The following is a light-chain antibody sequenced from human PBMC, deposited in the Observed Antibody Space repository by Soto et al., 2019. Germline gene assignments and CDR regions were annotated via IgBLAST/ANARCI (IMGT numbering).Light chain of an antibody. CDR2: GDN. CDR1: TSNIGTYT. V-gene: IGLV1-44*01. CDR3: AAWDDSLSSVV. J-gene: IGLJ2*01. Sequence: QSVLTQSPSVSGTPGQGVTISCSGGTSNIGTYTVNWYQQLPGTAPKVLIYGDNQRPSGVPDRFSGSKSGTSGSLAISGLRSEDEADYYCAAWDDSLSSVVFGGGTKVTVL.